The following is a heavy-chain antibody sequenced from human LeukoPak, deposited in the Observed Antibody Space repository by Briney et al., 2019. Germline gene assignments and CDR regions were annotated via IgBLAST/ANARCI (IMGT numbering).Heavy chain of an antibody. CDR3: ARSLRYFDLNWFDP. J-gene: IGHJ5*02. Sequence: SETLSLTCTVSGGSISSYYWSWIRQPPGKGLEWIGYIYYSGSTNYNPSLKSRVTISVDTSKNQFSLKLSSVTAADTAVYYCARSLRYFDLNWFDPWGQGTLVTVSS. V-gene: IGHV4-59*01. CDR1: GGSISSYY. D-gene: IGHD3-9*01. CDR2: IYYSGST.